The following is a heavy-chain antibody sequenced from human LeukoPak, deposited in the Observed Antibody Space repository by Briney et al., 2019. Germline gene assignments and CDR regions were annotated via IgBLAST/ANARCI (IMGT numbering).Heavy chain of an antibody. CDR1: GGTFRSYD. Sequence: SVKVSCKASGGTFRSYDISWVRQAPGQGLEWMGGIIPIFGTANYAQKFQGRVTITADESTSTAYMELSSLRSEDTAVYYCARDRNVPYYYYYMDVWGKGTTITVSS. J-gene: IGHJ6*03. D-gene: IGHD1-1*01. CDR3: ARDRNVPYYYYYMDV. CDR2: IIPIFGTA. V-gene: IGHV1-69*13.